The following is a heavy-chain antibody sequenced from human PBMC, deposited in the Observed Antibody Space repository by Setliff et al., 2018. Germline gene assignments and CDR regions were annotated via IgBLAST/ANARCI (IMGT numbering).Heavy chain of an antibody. CDR3: TRDWGGVGATNAFDI. J-gene: IGHJ3*02. D-gene: IGHD1-26*01. CDR2: IKSKSDGGAT. V-gene: IGHV3-15*01. Sequence: GGSLRLSCAASGFTFNNAWMSWVRQDPGKGLEWIGRIKSKSDGGATDYAAAVKGRFTISRDDSKNTVYLEMNRLRAEDTAIYYCTRDWGGVGATNAFDIWGQGTMVTVSS. CDR1: GFTFNNAW.